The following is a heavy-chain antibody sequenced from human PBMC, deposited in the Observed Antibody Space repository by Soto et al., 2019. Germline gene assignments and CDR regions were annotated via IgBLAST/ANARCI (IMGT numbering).Heavy chain of an antibody. CDR3: ARGDVGCSGGSCSDDY. Sequence: PWKGPECIGEVNHGGSTNYNPSLKSRVTISVDTSKNQFSLKMTSVTAADTAMYYCARGDVGCSGGSCSDDYGGQGTPVSVSS. CDR2: VNHGGST. V-gene: IGHV4-34*01. J-gene: IGHJ4*02. D-gene: IGHD2-15*01.